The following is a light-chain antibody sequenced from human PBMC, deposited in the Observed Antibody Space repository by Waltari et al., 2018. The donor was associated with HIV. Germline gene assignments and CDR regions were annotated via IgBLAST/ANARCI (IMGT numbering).Light chain of an antibody. CDR2: DVY. Sequence: QSALTQPASVSGSPGQSITISCTGTSNDVGAYDYVSWYQQSPGKVPKLLIYDVYNRPYRISNRFSGSKSGNTAFLTISGLRAEDEADYYCASFTSGRLNVFGSGTKVTVL. J-gene: IGLJ1*01. V-gene: IGLV2-14*01. CDR3: ASFTSGRLNV. CDR1: SNDVGAYDY.